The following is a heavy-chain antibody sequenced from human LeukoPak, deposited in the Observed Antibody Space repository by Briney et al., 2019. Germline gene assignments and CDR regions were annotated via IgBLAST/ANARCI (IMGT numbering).Heavy chain of an antibody. CDR3: ARDRGNYYGSGSSRYMDV. D-gene: IGHD3-10*01. CDR2: IRYDGSNK. J-gene: IGHJ6*03. V-gene: IGHV3-30*02. CDR1: GFTFSSYG. Sequence: GGSLRLSCAASGFTFSSYGMHWVRQAPGKGLEWVAFIRYDGSNKYYADSVKGRFTISRDNSKNTLYLQMNSLRAEDTALYYCARDRGNYYGSGSSRYMDVWGKGTTVTISS.